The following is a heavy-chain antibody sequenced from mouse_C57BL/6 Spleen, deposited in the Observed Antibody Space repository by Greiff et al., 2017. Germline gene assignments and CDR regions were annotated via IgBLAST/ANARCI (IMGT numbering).Heavy chain of an antibody. V-gene: IGHV1-26*01. CDR2: INPNNGGT. CDR1: GYTFTDYY. Sequence: EVQLQQSGPELVKPGASVKISCKASGYTFTDYYMNWVKQSHGKSLEWIGDINPNNGGTSYNQKFKGKATLTVDKSSSTAYMELRSLTSEDSAVYYCARTYGNYEYFDVWGTGTTVTVSS. CDR3: ARTYGNYEYFDV. J-gene: IGHJ1*03. D-gene: IGHD2-1*01.